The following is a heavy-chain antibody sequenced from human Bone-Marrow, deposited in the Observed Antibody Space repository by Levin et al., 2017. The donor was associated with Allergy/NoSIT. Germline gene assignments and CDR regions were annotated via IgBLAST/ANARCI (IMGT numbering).Heavy chain of an antibody. CDR1: GGSVRNENYY. J-gene: IGHJ3*02. D-gene: IGHD4-17*01. CDR2: ISYSGST. CDR3: ARDHGDSSDAFAI. Sequence: SETLSLTCSVSGGSVRNENYYWSWIRQAPGKRLEWIGYISYSGSTTYSPSLESRVTISLGASENHFSLRLSSLTAADTAVYYCARDHGDSSDAFAIWGQGTMVTVSS. V-gene: IGHV4-61*03.